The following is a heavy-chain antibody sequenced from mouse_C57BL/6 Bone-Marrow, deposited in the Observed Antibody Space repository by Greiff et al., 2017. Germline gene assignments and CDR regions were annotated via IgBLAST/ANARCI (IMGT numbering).Heavy chain of an antibody. CDR2: ISSGSSTI. CDR1: GFTFSDYG. V-gene: IGHV5-17*01. J-gene: IGHJ1*03. Sequence: EVKVVESGGGLVKPGGSLKLSCAASGFTFSDYGMHWVRQAPEKGLEWVAYISSGSSTIYYADTVKGRFTISRDNAKNTLFLQMTSLRSEDTAMYYWARNNGSSFRYFDVWGTGTTVTVSS. D-gene: IGHD1-1*01. CDR3: ARNNGSSFRYFDV.